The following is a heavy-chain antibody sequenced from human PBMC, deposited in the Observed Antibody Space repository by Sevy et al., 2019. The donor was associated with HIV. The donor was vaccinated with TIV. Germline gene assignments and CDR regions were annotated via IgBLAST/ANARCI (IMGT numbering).Heavy chain of an antibody. D-gene: IGHD3-22*01. CDR1: GFTFSRSS. CDR3: ARDKREAYFDGSTSSDAFDI. J-gene: IGHJ3*02. Sequence: GSLRLSCAGSGFTFSRSSMNWVRQAPGKGLEWVSSISSSSNYIYYADSVKGRFTISRDNAKNSLLLLMNSLRAEDTAVYYCARDKREAYFDGSTSSDAFDIWGQGTLVTVSS. CDR2: ISSSSNYI. V-gene: IGHV3-21*01.